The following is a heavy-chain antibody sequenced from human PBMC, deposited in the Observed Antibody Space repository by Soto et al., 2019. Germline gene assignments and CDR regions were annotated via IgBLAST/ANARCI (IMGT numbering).Heavy chain of an antibody. CDR1: GYTFTGYY. J-gene: IGHJ6*02. CDR2: INPNSGGT. CDR3: ARGGLGIFRYYYYGMDV. Sequence: ASVKVSCKASGYTFTGYYMHWVRQAPGQGLEWMGWINPNSGGTDYAQKFQGRVTMTRDTSISTAYMELSRLRSDDTAVYYCARGGLGIFRYYYYGMDVWGQGTTVTVSS. D-gene: IGHD2-15*01. V-gene: IGHV1-2*02.